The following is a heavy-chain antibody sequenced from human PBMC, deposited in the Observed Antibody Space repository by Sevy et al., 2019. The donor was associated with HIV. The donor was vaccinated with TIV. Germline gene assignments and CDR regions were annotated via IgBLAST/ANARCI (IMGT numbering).Heavy chain of an antibody. CDR2: ISGTGNTI. D-gene: IGHD3-16*01. J-gene: IGHJ4*02. Sequence: GESLKISCAASGFTFSSHSMNWVRQTPGKGLEWISYISGTGNTIYYADSVKGRFTISRDNAKNSLYLQLKSLKDADTAIYYCARVPPYYDSNVSDFWGQGSLVTVSS. V-gene: IGHV3-48*02. CDR1: GFTFSSHS. CDR3: ARVPPYYDSNVSDF.